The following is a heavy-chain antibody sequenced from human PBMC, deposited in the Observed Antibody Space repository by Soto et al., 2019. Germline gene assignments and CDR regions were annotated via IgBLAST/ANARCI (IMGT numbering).Heavy chain of an antibody. D-gene: IGHD2-21*02. J-gene: IGHJ3*02. CDR3: ARDRYCGGDCYSWVFEI. CDR1: EAPSISFP. Sequence: RXSVRASCKASEAPSISFPLRWLGRAPDKGLEWMGGIIPIFGTANYAQKFQGRVTITADESTSTAYMDLSSLRSEDTAVYYCARDRYCGGDCYSWVFEIWGQGTMVTVS. V-gene: IGHV1-69*13. CDR2: IIPIFGTA.